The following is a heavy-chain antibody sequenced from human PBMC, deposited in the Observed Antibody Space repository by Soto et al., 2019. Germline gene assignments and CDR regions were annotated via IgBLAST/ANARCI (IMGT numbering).Heavy chain of an antibody. CDR3: ARHRTTSPIYFDY. D-gene: IGHD1-1*01. V-gene: IGHV4-39*01. CDR1: GDFISGSSYY. Sequence: SETLSLTCIVSGDFISGSSYYWGWIRQPPGKGLEWIGSVYHTGTTYYYPSPESRVAISVDTSKNQFSLKLTSVTAADTAVFYCARHRTTSPIYFDYWGQGILVTVSS. CDR2: VYHTGTT. J-gene: IGHJ4*02.